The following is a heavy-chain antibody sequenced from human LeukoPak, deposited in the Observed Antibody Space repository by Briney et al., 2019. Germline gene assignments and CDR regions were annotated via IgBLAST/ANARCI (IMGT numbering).Heavy chain of an antibody. CDR2: INGGNGST. V-gene: IGHV1-3*01. J-gene: IGHJ4*02. CDR3: ARDEDY. Sequence: ASVKVSCKASGYTFTSYAIHWVRQAPGQRLEWMGWINGGNGSTKYSQQLQGRVTITRDTSASTAYMELSSLRSEDTAVYYCARDEDYWGQGTLVTVSS. CDR1: GYTFTSYA.